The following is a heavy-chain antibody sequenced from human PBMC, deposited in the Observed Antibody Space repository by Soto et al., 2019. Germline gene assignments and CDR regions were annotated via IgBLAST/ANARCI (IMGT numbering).Heavy chain of an antibody. D-gene: IGHD4-17*01. CDR3: AKASDYGDYVFDY. J-gene: IGHJ4*02. V-gene: IGHV3-9*01. CDR2: ISWNSGSI. CDR1: GFTFDDYA. Sequence: GGSLRLSCAASGFTFDDYAMHWVRQAPGKGLEWVSGISWNSGSIGYADSVKGRFTISRDNAKNSLYLQMISLRAEDTALYYCAKASDYGDYVFDYWGQGTPVTVSS.